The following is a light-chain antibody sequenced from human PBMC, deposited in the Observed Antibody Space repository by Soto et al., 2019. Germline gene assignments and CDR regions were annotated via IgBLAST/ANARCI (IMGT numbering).Light chain of an antibody. CDR2: GAS. CDR1: QSIVSSY. J-gene: IGKJ5*01. CDR3: QRFGKSPQIS. V-gene: IGKV3-20*01. Sequence: EVVLTQSPGALSLSPGERATLSCRASQSIVSSYIAWYQQKPGQAPRLLIYGASIRATGIPDRISGSGFGTDFTLTISRVEPEDFAVYYCQRFGKSPQISFGQGTRLEIK.